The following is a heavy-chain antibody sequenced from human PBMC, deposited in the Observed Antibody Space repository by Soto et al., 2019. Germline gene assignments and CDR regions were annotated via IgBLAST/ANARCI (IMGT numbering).Heavy chain of an antibody. CDR3: VRQGHGSGPNWFDS. Sequence: SETLSLIWGVSDYSINYGYYWRWMRQPPGEGLEWIGSIFYNGNTYYNPALKSRVTISVDTSKNHFSLRLNSVDAADTALYYCVRQGHGSGPNWFDSSGQGTLVTVS. CDR1: DYSINYGYY. CDR2: IFYNGNT. V-gene: IGHV4-38-2*01. J-gene: IGHJ5*01. D-gene: IGHD3-10*01.